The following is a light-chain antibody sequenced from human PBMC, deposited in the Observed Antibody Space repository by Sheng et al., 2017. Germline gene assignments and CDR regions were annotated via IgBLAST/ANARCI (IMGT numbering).Light chain of an antibody. J-gene: IGKJ2*03. Sequence: EIVLTQSPVTLSVSPGEGATLSCRASQSVRSNLAWYQQKPGQAPRLLIYGASSRATGIPDRFSGSGSGTDFTLTISRLEPEDFAVYYCQQYGSSPRSFGQGTKLEIK. CDR3: QQYGSSPRS. CDR2: GAS. CDR1: QSVRSN. V-gene: IGKV3-20*01.